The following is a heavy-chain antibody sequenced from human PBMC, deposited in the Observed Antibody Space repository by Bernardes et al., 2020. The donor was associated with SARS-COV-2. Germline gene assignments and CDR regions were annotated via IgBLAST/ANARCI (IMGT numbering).Heavy chain of an antibody. J-gene: IGHJ4*02. D-gene: IGHD2-21*01. V-gene: IGHV3-74*01. CDR2: TNEDGSTT. Sequence: GSLRLSCAASGFIFSSYWMHWVRRVPGEGLVWVSRTNEDGSTTNYADSVQGRFTIFRDNAKNTLYLQMNSLRAEDTAVYYCVRDAGGEGSHWGQGTLVSVSS. CDR1: GFIFSSYW. CDR3: VRDAGGEGSH.